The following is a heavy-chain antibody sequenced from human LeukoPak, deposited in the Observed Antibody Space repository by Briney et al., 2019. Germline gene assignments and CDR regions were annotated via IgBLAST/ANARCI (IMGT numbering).Heavy chain of an antibody. CDR1: GDSITSRSYY. V-gene: IGHV4-39*07. CDR2: IYYTGST. Sequence: SETLSLTCTVSGDSITSRSYYWGWIRQPPGKGLEWIGSIYYTGSTYYNPSLKSRVTISVDTSKNQFSLNLTSVTAADTAVYYCARDSRRELLRAFDIWGQGTMVTVSS. J-gene: IGHJ3*02. CDR3: ARDSRRELLRAFDI. D-gene: IGHD1-26*01.